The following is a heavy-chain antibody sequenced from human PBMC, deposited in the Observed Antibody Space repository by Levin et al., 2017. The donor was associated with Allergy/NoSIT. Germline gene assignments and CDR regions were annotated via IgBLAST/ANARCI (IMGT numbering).Heavy chain of an antibody. D-gene: IGHD6-13*01. CDR1: GFIFSNYG. Sequence: GGSLRLSCGASGFIFSNYGMSWVRQAPGKGLQWVSIVFPGGATTYYADSVKGRFTISRDNSKNTLYLQLNSLRAEDTAIYYCAKGGGSSLDDAFDIWGQGTMVTVSS. CDR3: AKGGGSSLDDAFDI. V-gene: IGHV3-23*01. J-gene: IGHJ3*02. CDR2: VFPGGATT.